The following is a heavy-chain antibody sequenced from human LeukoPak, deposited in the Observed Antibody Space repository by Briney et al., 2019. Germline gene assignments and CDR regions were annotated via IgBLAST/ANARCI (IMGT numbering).Heavy chain of an antibody. D-gene: IGHD5-12*01. CDR3: AILRPVDIVATIHAFDI. CDR2: ISGVTNSYI. J-gene: IGHJ3*02. V-gene: IGHV3-21*01. CDR1: GFTFSTYT. Sequence: SGGSLRLSCAASGFTFSTYTMNWVRQAPGKGLEWISSISGVTNSYIHYADSVKGRFTISRGNAKNSLYLQMNSLRAEDTAVYYCAILRPVDIVATIHAFDIWGQGTMVTVSS.